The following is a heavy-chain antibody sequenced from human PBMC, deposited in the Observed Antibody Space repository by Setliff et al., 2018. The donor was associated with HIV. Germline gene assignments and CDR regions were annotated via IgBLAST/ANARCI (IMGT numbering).Heavy chain of an antibody. CDR2: SYSDGST. CDR3: AKDGRAIFGVEYYYYYYMEV. CDR1: GGSISSSSYY. V-gene: IGHV3-53*01. J-gene: IGHJ6*03. Sequence: ETLSLTCSVSGGSISSSSYYWGWIRQAPGKGLEWVSVSYSDGSTYYADSVKGRFTISRDNAKNTLCLQMNSLRAEDTAVYYCAKDGRAIFGVEYYYYYYMEVWGKGTTVTVSS. D-gene: IGHD3-3*01.